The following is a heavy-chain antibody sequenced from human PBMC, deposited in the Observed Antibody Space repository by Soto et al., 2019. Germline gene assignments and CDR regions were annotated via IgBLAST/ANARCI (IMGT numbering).Heavy chain of an antibody. CDR3: ARARGADRPNWFDP. CDR1: GGSISSGGYS. J-gene: IGHJ5*02. CDR2: IYHSGST. Sequence: SETLSLTCAVSGGSISSGGYSWSWIRQPPGKGLEWIGYIYHSGSTYCNPSLKSRVTISVDTPRNQFSLKLTSVTAADTATYYCARARGADRPNWFDPWGQGTPVTVSS. V-gene: IGHV4-30-2*01. D-gene: IGHD3-10*01.